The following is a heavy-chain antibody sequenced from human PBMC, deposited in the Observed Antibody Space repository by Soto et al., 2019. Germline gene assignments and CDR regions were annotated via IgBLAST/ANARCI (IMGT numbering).Heavy chain of an antibody. V-gene: IGHV4-34*01. J-gene: IGHJ4*02. D-gene: IGHD2-21*02. CDR1: GGSFSGYY. CDR2: INHSGST. Sequence: SETLSLTCAVYGGSFSGYYWSWIRQPPGKGLEWIGEINHSGSTNYNPSLKSRVTISVDTSKNQFSLKLSSVTAADTAVYYCARTRDDCGGDCGLDYWGPGTLATVSS. CDR3: ARTRDDCGGDCGLDY.